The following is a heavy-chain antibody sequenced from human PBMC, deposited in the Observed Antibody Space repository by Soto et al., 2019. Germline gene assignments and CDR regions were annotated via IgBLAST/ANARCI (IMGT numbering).Heavy chain of an antibody. CDR2: FSGSGGDT. V-gene: IGHV3-23*01. CDR3: AKDETGIAATGTLVPTYFQF. J-gene: IGHJ4*02. Sequence: GGSLRLSCATSGFAFSEYVMNWVRQTPGRGLEWVAGFSGSGGDTFYADSVKGRFVISRDTSERTVYLQMNGLRTEDTAIYYCAKDETGIAATGTLVPTYFQFWGQGTLVTVSS. CDR1: GFAFSEYV. D-gene: IGHD1-7*01.